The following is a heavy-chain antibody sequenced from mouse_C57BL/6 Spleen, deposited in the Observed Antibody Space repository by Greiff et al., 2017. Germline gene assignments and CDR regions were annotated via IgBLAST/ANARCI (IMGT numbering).Heavy chain of an antibody. D-gene: IGHD1-1*01. J-gene: IGHJ3*01. CDR1: GFTFSDYG. CDR3: AMRNGSSAWFAY. CDR2: ISSGSSTI. V-gene: IGHV5-17*01. Sequence: EVQLQQSGGGLAKPGGSLKLSCAASGFTFSDYGMHWVRQAPEKGLEWVAYISSGSSTIYYAATVKGRFTLSRDNAKNTLFLQMTSLRSADTALFYWAMRNGSSAWFAYWGQGTLVTVSA.